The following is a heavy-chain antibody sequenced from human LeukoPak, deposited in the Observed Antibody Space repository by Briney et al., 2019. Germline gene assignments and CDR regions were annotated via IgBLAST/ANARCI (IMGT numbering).Heavy chain of an antibody. V-gene: IGHV4-59*01. CDR1: GGSISSYY. CDR2: IYYSGST. CDR3: ARDLAGESGFDY. D-gene: IGHD2-15*01. J-gene: IGHJ4*02. Sequence: SETLSLTCTVSGGSISSYYWSWIRQPPGKGLEWIGYIYYSGSTNYNPSLKSRVTISVDTSKNQFSLKLSSVTAADTAVYYCARDLAGESGFDYWGQGTLVTVSS.